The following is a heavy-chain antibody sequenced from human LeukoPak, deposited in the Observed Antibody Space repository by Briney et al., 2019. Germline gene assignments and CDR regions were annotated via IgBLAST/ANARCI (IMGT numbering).Heavy chain of an antibody. CDR1: GYTFTGYY. Sequence: GASVRVSCKASGYTFTGYYMHWVRQAPGQGLEWMGRINPNSGGTNYAQKFQGRVTMTRDTSISTAYMELSRLRSDDTAVYYCARAKSIAEHNWFDPWGQGTLVTVSS. CDR2: INPNSGGT. J-gene: IGHJ5*02. V-gene: IGHV1-2*06. CDR3: ARAKSIAEHNWFDP. D-gene: IGHD6-6*01.